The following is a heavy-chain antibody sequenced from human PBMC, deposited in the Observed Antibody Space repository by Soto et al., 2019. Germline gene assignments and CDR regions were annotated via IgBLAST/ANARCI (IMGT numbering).Heavy chain of an antibody. CDR3: ARQWGATFDY. J-gene: IGHJ4*02. CDR1: GVSISSYY. V-gene: IGHV4-59*01. Sequence: PSETLSLTCTVSGVSISSYYWSWIRQPPGKGLEWIGYIYYSGSTNYNPSLKSRVTISVDTSKNQFSLRLTSVTAADTAVYYCARQWGATFDYWGQGTLVTVSS. CDR2: IYYSGST. D-gene: IGHD2-8*01.